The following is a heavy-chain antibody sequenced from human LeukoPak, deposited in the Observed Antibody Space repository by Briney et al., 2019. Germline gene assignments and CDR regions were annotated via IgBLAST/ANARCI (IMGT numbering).Heavy chain of an antibody. J-gene: IGHJ4*02. V-gene: IGHV3-48*01. CDR1: GFTFSSYS. CDR3: AREYSSSSGRSFDY. CDR2: ISSSSSNM. D-gene: IGHD6-6*01. Sequence: GGFLRLSCAASGFTFSSYSMNWVRQAPGKGLEWVSYISSSSSNMYYADSVKGRFTISRDSAKNSLYLQMNSLRAEDTAVYYCAREYSSSSGRSFDYWGRGTLVIVSS.